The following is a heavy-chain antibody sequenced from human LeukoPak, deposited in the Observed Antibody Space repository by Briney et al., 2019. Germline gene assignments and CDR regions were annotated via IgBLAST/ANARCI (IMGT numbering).Heavy chain of an antibody. J-gene: IGHJ5*02. CDR1: GGSFSGYY. Sequence: PSETLSLTCAVYGGSFSGYYWSWIRQPPGKGLEWIGEINHSGSTNYNPSPKSRVTISVDTSKNQFSLKLSSVTAADTAVYYCARSHYYGSGSYYTRSWFDPWGQGTLVTVSS. V-gene: IGHV4-34*01. CDR3: ARSHYYGSGSYYTRSWFDP. D-gene: IGHD3-10*01. CDR2: INHSGST.